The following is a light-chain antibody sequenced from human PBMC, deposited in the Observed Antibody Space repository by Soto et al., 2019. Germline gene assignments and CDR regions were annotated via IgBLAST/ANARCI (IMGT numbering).Light chain of an antibody. CDR3: QQYASSLYT. CDR1: QSLSSSY. V-gene: IGKV3-20*01. CDR2: GVS. Sequence: EIVLTQSPGTLSLSPGERATLSCRASQSLSSSYLSWYQQKPGQAPRLLISGVSTRATGIPDRFSGSGSGADFTLTISRLEPEDFAVYYCQQYASSLYTFGLGTKVDIK. J-gene: IGKJ2*01.